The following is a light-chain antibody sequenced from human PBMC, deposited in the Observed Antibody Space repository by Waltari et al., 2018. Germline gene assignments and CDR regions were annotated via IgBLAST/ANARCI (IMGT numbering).Light chain of an antibody. J-gene: IGKJ2*01. CDR1: QSVTTN. Sequence: IVMTQSPATLSVSPGEIAVLSCRASQSVTTNLAWYQQKTGQAPRLLIYGASTRATNIPARFSGSGSGTEFNLTISSLQSEDFAVYYCHQYNNGPPYNFGQGTKLEIK. CDR3: HQYNNGPPYN. CDR2: GAS. V-gene: IGKV3-15*01.